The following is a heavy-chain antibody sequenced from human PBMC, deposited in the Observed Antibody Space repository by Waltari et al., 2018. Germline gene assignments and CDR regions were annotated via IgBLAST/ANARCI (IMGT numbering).Heavy chain of an antibody. CDR2: ITGTGGGPPYANSP. CDR1: GFPLIKSA. CDR3: AKGSGMDV. J-gene: IGHJ6*02. V-gene: IGHV3-23*01. Sequence: VQVLESGGGLVQPGGCLRGSCVGPGFPLIKSALSRVRQTPEKGLVWGATITGTGGGPPYANSPYYADSVKGRFTISRDNSKDTIYLQMSNLSAEDTAVYYCAKGSGMDVWGQGTTVTVSS.